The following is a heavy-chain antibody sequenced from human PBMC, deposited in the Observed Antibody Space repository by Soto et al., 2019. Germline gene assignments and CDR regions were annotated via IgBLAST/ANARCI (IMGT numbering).Heavy chain of an antibody. Sequence: QVQLVQSGAEVKRPGSSVKVSCQTSGGTFRTYTINWVRQAPGQGLEWMGRIIPILDVANYAQKFQGRVTTTADKSTSEADRELRGLRAEGQAVYYCGRSTQGDTGVAGPKDIWFAPWGRGALVTVSS. CDR2: IIPILDVA. J-gene: IGHJ5*02. CDR1: GGTFRTYT. D-gene: IGHD6-19*01. CDR3: GRSTQGDTGVAGPKDIWFAP. V-gene: IGHV1-69*02.